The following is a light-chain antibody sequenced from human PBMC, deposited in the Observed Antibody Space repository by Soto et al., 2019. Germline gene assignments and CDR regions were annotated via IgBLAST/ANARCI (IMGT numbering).Light chain of an antibody. J-gene: IGLJ1*01. V-gene: IGLV2-14*01. Sequence: QSALTQPASVSGSPGQSITISCTGTSSDVGGFNYVSWYRHHPGKAPKLIIYEVNNRPSGISNRFSGSKSGNTASLTISGLQAEDEADYYCTSYTASDTFVFGTGTKVTVL. CDR3: TSYTASDTFV. CDR2: EVN. CDR1: SSDVGGFNY.